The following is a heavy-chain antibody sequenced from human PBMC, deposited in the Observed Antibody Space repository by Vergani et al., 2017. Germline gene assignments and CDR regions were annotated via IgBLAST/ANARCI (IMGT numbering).Heavy chain of an antibody. Sequence: EVQLVESGGGLVKPGGSLRLSCAASGFTFSSYSMNWVRQAPGKGLEWVSSISSSSSYIYYADSVKGRFTISRDNAKNSLYLQMNSLRAEDTALYHCARDFLYSSSTPPGYWGQGTLVTVSS. CDR2: ISSSSSYI. CDR3: ARDFLYSSSTPPGY. D-gene: IGHD6-6*01. J-gene: IGHJ4*02. V-gene: IGHV3-21*04. CDR1: GFTFSSYS.